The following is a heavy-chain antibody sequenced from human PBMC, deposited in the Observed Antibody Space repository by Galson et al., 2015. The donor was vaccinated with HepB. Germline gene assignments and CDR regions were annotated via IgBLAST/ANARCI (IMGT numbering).Heavy chain of an antibody. J-gene: IGHJ5*02. CDR3: AKGGPGRIGMMINGSLGFDP. CDR2: ISYDGSFR. Sequence: SLRLSCASSGFSFSNYAIHWVRQAPGKGLEWMAVISYDGSFRYYSDSVKGRFTVSRDPSRSILYLQMNSLRVDDKAVYYCAKGGPGRIGMMINGSLGFDPWGQGTLVIVSS. V-gene: IGHV3-30*18. D-gene: IGHD3-16*01. CDR1: GFSFSNYA.